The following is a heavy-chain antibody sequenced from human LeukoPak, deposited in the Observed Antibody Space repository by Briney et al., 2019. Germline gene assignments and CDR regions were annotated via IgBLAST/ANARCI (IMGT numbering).Heavy chain of an antibody. CDR1: GGSISSSSYY. V-gene: IGHV4-39*07. CDR3: ARDRGYYGSGSYLFDY. CDR2: IYYSGST. D-gene: IGHD3-10*01. Sequence: KASETLSLTCTVSGGSISSSSYYWGWIRQPPGKGLGWIGSIYYSGSTYYNPSLKSRVTISIDTSKNQFSLKLSSVTAADTAVYYCARDRGYYGSGSYLFDYWGQGTLVTVSS. J-gene: IGHJ4*02.